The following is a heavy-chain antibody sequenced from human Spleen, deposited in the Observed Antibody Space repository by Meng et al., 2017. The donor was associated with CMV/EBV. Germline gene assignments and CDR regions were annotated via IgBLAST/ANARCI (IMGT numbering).Heavy chain of an antibody. Sequence: ASVKVSCKASGYTFTNYYIHWVRQAPGQGLEWMGIVNPSGGSTTYAQKFQGRVTMTSDTSTSTVYMELSSLRSQDTAVYYCARVDTVYYYYGMDVWGQGTTVTVSS. D-gene: IGHD5-18*01. J-gene: IGHJ6*02. CDR2: VNPSGGST. V-gene: IGHV1-46*01. CDR1: GYTFTNYY. CDR3: ARVDTVYYYYGMDV.